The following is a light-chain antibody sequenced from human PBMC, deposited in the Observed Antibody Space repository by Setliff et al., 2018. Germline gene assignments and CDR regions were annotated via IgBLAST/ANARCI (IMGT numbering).Light chain of an antibody. CDR1: YSDVGKYNL. Sequence: QSALTQPASVSGSPGQSITIPCTGTYSDVGKYNLVSWYQQHPGKAPKLILYDFTTRPSGVSDRFSGSKSANTASLTISGLQAEDEADYYCCSYAGSSTFVFGGGTKVTVL. V-gene: IGLV2-23*02. J-gene: IGLJ1*01. CDR3: CSYAGSSTFV. CDR2: DFT.